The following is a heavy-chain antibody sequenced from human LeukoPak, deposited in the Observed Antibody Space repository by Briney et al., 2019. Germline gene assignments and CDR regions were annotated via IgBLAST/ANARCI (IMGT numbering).Heavy chain of an antibody. CDR1: GYILTGYY. CDR3: ARDSGGWELLKKHYYFDF. Sequence: GASVKVSCKASGYILTGYYIHWVRQAPGQGLEWMGWINPNRGGTNYAQKFQGRVTMTRDTSISTAYMELSRLRSDDTAVYYCARDSGGWELLKKHYYFDFWGQGTLVTLSS. CDR2: INPNRGGT. V-gene: IGHV1-2*02. D-gene: IGHD1-26*01. J-gene: IGHJ4*02.